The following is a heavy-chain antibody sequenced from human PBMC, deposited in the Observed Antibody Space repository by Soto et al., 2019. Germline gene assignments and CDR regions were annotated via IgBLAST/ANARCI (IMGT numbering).Heavy chain of an antibody. CDR3: ARDRDPNYDSSGLFQ. Sequence: QVQLQESGPGLVKPSGTLSLTCAVSGGSISSSNWWSWVRQPPGKGLEWIGEIYHSGSTNYNPSLKSRVTITEDKSKXQFSLKLSSVTAADTAVYYCARDRDPNYDSSGLFQWGQGTMVTVSS. CDR2: IYHSGST. CDR1: GGSISSSNW. J-gene: IGHJ3*01. V-gene: IGHV4-4*02. D-gene: IGHD3-22*01.